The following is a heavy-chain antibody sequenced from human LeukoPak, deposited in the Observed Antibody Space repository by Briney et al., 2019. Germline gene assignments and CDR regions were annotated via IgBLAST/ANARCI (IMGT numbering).Heavy chain of an antibody. CDR3: ASGRHDFLH. D-gene: IGHD3/OR15-3a*01. CDR2: INLDGTEE. CDR1: GFVFSIYW. J-gene: IGHJ4*02. V-gene: IGHV3-7*01. Sequence: PGGSLRLSCAASGFVFSIYWMTWVRQAPGKGLEWVANINLDGTEEHYVDSSLKGRFTISRDNAKNSLYLQMTSLRVEDTAVYYCASGRHDFLHWGQGTLVTVSS.